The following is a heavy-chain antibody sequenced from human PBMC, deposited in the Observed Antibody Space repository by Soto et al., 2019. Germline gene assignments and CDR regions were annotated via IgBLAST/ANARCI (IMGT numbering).Heavy chain of an antibody. Sequence: ASVKVSCKASGYTFTSYGISWVRQAPGQGLEWMGWISAYNGNTNYAQKLQGRVTMTTDTSTSTAYMELRSLRSDDTAVYYCARDREYFCQQLAIDYWGQGTLVTVSS. CDR1: GYTFTSYG. V-gene: IGHV1-18*01. D-gene: IGHD6-13*01. J-gene: IGHJ4*02. CDR2: ISAYNGNT. CDR3: ARDREYFCQQLAIDY.